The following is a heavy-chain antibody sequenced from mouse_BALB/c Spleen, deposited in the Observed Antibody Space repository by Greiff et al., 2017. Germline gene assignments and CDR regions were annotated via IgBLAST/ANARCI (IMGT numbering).Heavy chain of an antibody. CDR2: IRNKANGYTT. Sequence: DVKLVESGGGLVQPGGSLRLSCATSGFTFTDYYMSWVRQPPGKALEWLGFIRNKANGYTTEYSASVKGRFTISRDNSQSILYLQMNTLRAEDSATYYCARDIRVGNYFYAMDYWGQGTSVTVSS. J-gene: IGHJ4*01. CDR3: ARDIRVGNYFYAMDY. V-gene: IGHV7-3*02. D-gene: IGHD2-1*01. CDR1: GFTFTDYY.